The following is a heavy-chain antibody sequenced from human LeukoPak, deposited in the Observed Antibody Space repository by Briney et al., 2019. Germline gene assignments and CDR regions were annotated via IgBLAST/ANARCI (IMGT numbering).Heavy chain of an antibody. D-gene: IGHD6-13*01. CDR1: GFTFSSYS. CDR2: ISTSSSYI. V-gene: IGHV3-21*01. Sequence: GRSLRLSCSASGFTFSSYSMNWVRQAPGKGLEWVASISTSSSYIYYADSLKGRFTISRDNAKNSMYLQMNSLRTEDTAVYYCARVKDHRGIAVAGSDYWGQGTLVTVSS. J-gene: IGHJ4*02. CDR3: ARVKDHRGIAVAGSDY.